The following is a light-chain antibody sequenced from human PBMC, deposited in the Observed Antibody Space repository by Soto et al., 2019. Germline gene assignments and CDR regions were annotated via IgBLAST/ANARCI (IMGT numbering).Light chain of an antibody. J-gene: IGKJ4*01. CDR1: QSVSSY. Sequence: EIVLTQSPATLSLSPGERATLSCRASQSVSSYLAWYQQKPGQAPRLLIYDASNRATGIPARFSGSGSGTDFTLTISSLEPEDFGVYYCKQRSNWPTLTFGGGTKVAIK. CDR3: KQRSNWPTLT. V-gene: IGKV3-11*01. CDR2: DAS.